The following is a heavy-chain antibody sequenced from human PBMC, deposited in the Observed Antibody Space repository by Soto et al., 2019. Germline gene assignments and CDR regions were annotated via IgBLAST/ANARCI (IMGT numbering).Heavy chain of an antibody. CDR3: ARAEYGSGSHRGWDV. J-gene: IGHJ6*02. Sequence: SVKVSCKASGGTFSSYAISWVRQAPGQGLEWMGGIISIFGTANYAQKFQGRVTITADESTSTAYMELSSLRSEDTAVYYCARAEYGSGSHRGWDVWGQGTTVTVSS. D-gene: IGHD3-10*01. V-gene: IGHV1-69*13. CDR2: IISIFGTA. CDR1: GGTFSSYA.